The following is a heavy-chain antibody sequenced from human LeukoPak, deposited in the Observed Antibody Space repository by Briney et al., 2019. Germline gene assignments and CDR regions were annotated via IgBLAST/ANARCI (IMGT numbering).Heavy chain of an antibody. V-gene: IGHV3-21*01. CDR2: ISSSSYI. CDR3: ARDQGSAIAVAGGDFDY. CDR1: GFTFSSYS. J-gene: IGHJ4*02. D-gene: IGHD6-19*01. Sequence: GGSLRLSCAASGFTFSSYSMNWVRQAPGKGLEWVSSISSSSYIYYADSVKGRFTISRDNAKNSLYLQMNSLRAEDTAVYYCARDQGSAIAVAGGDFDYWGQGTLVTVSS.